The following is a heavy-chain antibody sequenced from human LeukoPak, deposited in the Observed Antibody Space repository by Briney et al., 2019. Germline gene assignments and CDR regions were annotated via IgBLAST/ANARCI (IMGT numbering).Heavy chain of an antibody. CDR1: GGPFSGYF. Sequence: PSETLSLTCGVYGGPFSGYFWSWIRQPPGKGLEWIGEINHSGSTNYNPSLESRLTISVDTSNNQFSLKLRSVTAADTAVYYCARNYYDSSGYLPDWGQGTLVTVSS. D-gene: IGHD3-22*01. CDR3: ARNYYDSSGYLPD. V-gene: IGHV4-34*01. J-gene: IGHJ4*02. CDR2: INHSGST.